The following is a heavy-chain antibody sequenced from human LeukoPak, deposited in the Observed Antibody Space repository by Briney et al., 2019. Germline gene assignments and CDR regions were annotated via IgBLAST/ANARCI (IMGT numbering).Heavy chain of an antibody. D-gene: IGHD3-10*01. CDR3: ARGTKRGLGAFDL. Sequence: GGSQRLPCAASGFTFSSYSMNWVRQAPGKGLEWVPSISSSSSYIYYADSVKGRFTISRDNAKNSLYLQMNSLRAEDTAVYYCARGTKRGLGAFDLWGQGTMVTVSS. V-gene: IGHV3-21*01. J-gene: IGHJ3*01. CDR2: ISSSSSYI. CDR1: GFTFSSYS.